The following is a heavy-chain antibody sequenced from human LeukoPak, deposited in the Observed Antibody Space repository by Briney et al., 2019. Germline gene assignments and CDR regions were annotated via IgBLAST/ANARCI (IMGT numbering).Heavy chain of an antibody. CDR2: ISGSGTAT. J-gene: IGHJ4*02. D-gene: IGHD5-18*01. CDR3: AKDLGYSYGWVDC. CDR1: GFTFSGYA. Sequence: GGSLRLSCAASGFTFSGYAMSWVRQAPGKGLGCDSTISGSGTATYYADSVKGRFTISRDNSRNTLYLQMKNLRAEDTAVYYCAKDLGYSYGWVDCWGQGTLVTVSS. V-gene: IGHV3-23*01.